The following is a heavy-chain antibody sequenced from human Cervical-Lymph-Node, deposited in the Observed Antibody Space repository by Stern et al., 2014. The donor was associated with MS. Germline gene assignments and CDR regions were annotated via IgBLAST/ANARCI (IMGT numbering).Heavy chain of an antibody. D-gene: IGHD3-3*01. V-gene: IGHV1-18*01. Sequence: QVQLVQSGAEVKKPGASVKVSCKASGYTFTSYGISWVRQAPGQGLEWMGWIRAYNGKTNYAQKLQGRVTMTTDTSTSTAYMELRSLRSDDTAVYYCARDGITIFGVVTQTKYYYYGMDVWGQGTTVTVSS. J-gene: IGHJ6*02. CDR2: IRAYNGKT. CDR1: GYTFTSYG. CDR3: ARDGITIFGVVTQTKYYYYGMDV.